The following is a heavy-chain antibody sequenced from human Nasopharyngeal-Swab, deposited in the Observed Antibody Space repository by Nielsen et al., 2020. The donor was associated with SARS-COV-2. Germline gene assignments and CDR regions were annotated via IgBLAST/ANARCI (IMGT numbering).Heavy chain of an antibody. D-gene: IGHD2-2*01. Sequence: ASVKVSCKASGYTFTSYVMHWVRQAPGQRLEWMGWINAGNGNTKYSQKFQGRVTITRDTSASTAYMELSRLRSEDTAVYYCARDLDRRDCSSTSCYGCYYYGMDVWGQGTTVTVSS. CDR2: INAGNGNT. V-gene: IGHV1-3*01. CDR1: GYTFTSYV. CDR3: ARDLDRRDCSSTSCYGCYYYGMDV. J-gene: IGHJ6*02.